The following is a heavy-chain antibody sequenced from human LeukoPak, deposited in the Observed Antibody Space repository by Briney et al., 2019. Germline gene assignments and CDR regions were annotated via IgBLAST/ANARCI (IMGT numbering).Heavy chain of an antibody. J-gene: IGHJ4*02. CDR1: GFTFSSYW. V-gene: IGHV3-74*01. CDR3: ARPTAYDFWSGSLDY. CDR2: INSDGSST. D-gene: IGHD3-3*01. Sequence: SGGSLRLSCAASGFTFSSYWMHWVRQVLGKGLVWVSRINSDGSSTSYADFVKGRFTISRDNAKNTLYLQMNSLRAEDTAVYYCARPTAYDFWSGSLDYWGQGTLVTVSS.